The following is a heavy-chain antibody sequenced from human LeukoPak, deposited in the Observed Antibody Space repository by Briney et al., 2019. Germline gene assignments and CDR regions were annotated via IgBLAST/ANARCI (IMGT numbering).Heavy chain of an antibody. J-gene: IGHJ4*02. Sequence: PGGSLRVSCAASGFTFSSHWMSWVRQAPGKGLEWVANIKHHGGETYYVDSVKGRFTISRDNARNSLYLQMNSLRAEDTAVYYCARVRGDYYGSRSRDYWGQGTLVTVSS. CDR1: GFTFSSHW. D-gene: IGHD3-10*01. CDR2: IKHHGGET. CDR3: ARVRGDYYGSRSRDY. V-gene: IGHV3-7*04.